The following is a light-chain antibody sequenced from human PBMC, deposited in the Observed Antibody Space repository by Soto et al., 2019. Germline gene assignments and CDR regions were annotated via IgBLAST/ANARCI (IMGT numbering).Light chain of an antibody. V-gene: IGKV1-27*01. Sequence: DFQMTQSPSSLSASVGDRVTITCRASQGISDHLAWYQQKPWKVPNLLLYEASTFQSGVPSRVSGGCSGTDYTLSISILQPEDVANYYCQNYNPTPRTCGKGTKVELK. J-gene: IGKJ1*01. CDR2: EAS. CDR1: QGISDH. CDR3: QNYNPTPRT.